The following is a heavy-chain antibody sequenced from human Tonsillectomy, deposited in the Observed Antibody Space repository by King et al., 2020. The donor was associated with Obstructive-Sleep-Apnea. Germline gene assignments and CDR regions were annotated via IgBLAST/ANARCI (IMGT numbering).Heavy chain of an antibody. Sequence: LQLQESGPGLVKPSETLSLTCTVSVYSLSSSSYFWGWIRQPPGKGLGWLGRIYYSANTYYNPSLKSRVTITVDTSKNQFSLKLGSVTAADTAVYYCARAPRLRYFDWLPFEYWGQGTLVAVSS. CDR3: ARAPRLRYFDWLPFEY. D-gene: IGHD3-9*01. V-gene: IGHV4-39*07. CDR1: VYSLSSSSYF. CDR2: IYYSANT. J-gene: IGHJ4*02.